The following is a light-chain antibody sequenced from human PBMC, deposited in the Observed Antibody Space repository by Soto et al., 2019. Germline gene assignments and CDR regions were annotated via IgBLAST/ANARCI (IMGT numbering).Light chain of an antibody. J-gene: IGKJ1*01. CDR2: GAS. CDR3: QQYNNWPPIT. CDR1: QSVSSN. Sequence: IVLTQSPATLSLSPGERATLSCRASQSVSSNLAWYQQKPGQAPRLLIYGASTRATGIPARFSGSGSGTEFTLTISSLQSEDFAVYYCQQYNNWPPITFGQGTKVDNK. V-gene: IGKV3-15*01.